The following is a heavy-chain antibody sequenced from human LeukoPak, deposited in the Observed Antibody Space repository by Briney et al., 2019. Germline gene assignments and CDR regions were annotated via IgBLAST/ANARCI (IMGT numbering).Heavy chain of an antibody. J-gene: IGHJ3*01. Sequence: GGSLRLSCVASGFTFSSHFMNWVRQAPGKGLEWFSSITSSGSSIYSPDSLKGRFTISRDNAKNSLYLQTNSLRPEDTAVYYCARERYSRSSHDALDLWGQGTMVTVSS. CDR1: GFTFSSHF. CDR2: ITSSGSSI. D-gene: IGHD6-6*01. CDR3: ARERYSRSSHDALDL. V-gene: IGHV3-21*06.